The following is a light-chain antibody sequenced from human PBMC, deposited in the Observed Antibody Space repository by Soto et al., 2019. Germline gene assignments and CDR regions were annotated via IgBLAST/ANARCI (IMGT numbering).Light chain of an antibody. CDR1: QSISNW. J-gene: IGKJ5*01. Sequence: DIQMTQSPSTLSGSVGDRVTITCRASQSISNWLAWYQQKPGKAPKLLIYDASSLQSGVPSRFSGTGSGTEFTLTISSLQPDDFATYYCQQYYRSSITFGQGTRLEIK. V-gene: IGKV1-5*01. CDR3: QQYYRSSIT. CDR2: DAS.